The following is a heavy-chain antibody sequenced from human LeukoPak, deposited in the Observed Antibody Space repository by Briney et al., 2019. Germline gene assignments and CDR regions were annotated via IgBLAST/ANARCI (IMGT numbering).Heavy chain of an antibody. CDR2: IYTSGST. CDR3: ASSPGIAAAYNWFDP. Sequence: SSETLSLTCTVSGGSISSYYWSWIRQPAGKGLEWIGRIYTSGSTNYNPSLKSRVTMSVDTSKNQFSLKLSSVTAADTAVYYCASSPGIAAAYNWFDPWGQGTLVTVSS. J-gene: IGHJ5*02. CDR1: GGSISSYY. V-gene: IGHV4-4*07. D-gene: IGHD6-13*01.